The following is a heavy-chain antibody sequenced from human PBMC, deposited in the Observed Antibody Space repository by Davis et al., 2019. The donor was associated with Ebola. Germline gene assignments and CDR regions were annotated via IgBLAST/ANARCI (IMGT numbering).Heavy chain of an antibody. CDR3: ARAGGYYNWFDP. J-gene: IGHJ5*02. D-gene: IGHD3-3*01. V-gene: IGHV4-30-2*01. Sequence: MPSETLSLTCAVSGGSIGSGGYSWSWIRQPPGKGLEWIGYIYHSGSTYYNPSLKSRVTISVDRSKNQFSLKLSSVTAADTAVYYCARAGGYYNWFDPWGQGTLVTVSS. CDR1: GGSIGSGGYS. CDR2: IYHSGST.